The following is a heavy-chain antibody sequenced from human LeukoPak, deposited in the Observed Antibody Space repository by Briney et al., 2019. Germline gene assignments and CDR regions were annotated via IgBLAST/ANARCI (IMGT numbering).Heavy chain of an antibody. J-gene: IGHJ6*02. CDR2: ISYDGSNK. D-gene: IGHD6-19*01. Sequence: PGRSLRLSCAASGFTFSSYGMHWVRQAPGKGLEWVAVISYDGSNKYYADSVKGRFTISRDNSKNTLYLQMNSLRAEDTAVYYCAKEYYSSGWYVYRAYYYYGMDVWGQGTTVTVSS. V-gene: IGHV3-30*18. CDR1: GFTFSSYG. CDR3: AKEYYSSGWYVYRAYYYYGMDV.